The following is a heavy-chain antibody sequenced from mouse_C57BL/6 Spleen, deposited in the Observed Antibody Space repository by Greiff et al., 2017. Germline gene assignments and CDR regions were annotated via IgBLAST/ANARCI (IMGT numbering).Heavy chain of an antibody. J-gene: IGHJ3*01. CDR3: TGIHAWFAY. V-gene: IGHV6-3*01. CDR1: GFTFSNYW. Sequence: EVQVVESGGGLVQPGGSMKLSCVASGFTFSNYWMNWVRQSPEKGLEWVAQIRLKSDNYATHYAESVKGRFTISRDDSKSSVYLQMNNLRAEDTGIYYCTGIHAWFAYWGQGTLVTVSA. CDR2: IRLKSDNYAT.